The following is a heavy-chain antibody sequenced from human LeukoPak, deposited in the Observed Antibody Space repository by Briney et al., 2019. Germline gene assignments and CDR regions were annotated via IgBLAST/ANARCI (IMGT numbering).Heavy chain of an antibody. CDR3: ARVGSSGSYWYYFDY. CDR2: ISDSSSNM. J-gene: IGHJ4*02. V-gene: IGHV3-48*02. D-gene: IGHD3-10*01. CDR1: GFTFSDYR. Sequence: PGGSLRLSCAASGFTFSDYRMTWVRQAPEKGLEWLSHISDSSSNMYYADSVKGRFTISRENGKNSLYLQMNSLRDEDTAVYYCARVGSSGSYWYYFDYWGQGTLVTVSS.